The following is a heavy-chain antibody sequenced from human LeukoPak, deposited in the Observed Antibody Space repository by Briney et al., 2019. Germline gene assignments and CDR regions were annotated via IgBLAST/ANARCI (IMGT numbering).Heavy chain of an antibody. CDR1: GYTFTSYD. J-gene: IGHJ4*02. V-gene: IGHV1-8*01. D-gene: IGHD1-26*01. Sequence: ASVKVSCKASGYTFTSYDINWVRQATGQGLEWMGWMNPNSGNTGYAQKFQGRVTMTRNTSISTAYMELSSLRSEDTAVYYCARDLHSGSYYGYWGQGTLVTVSS. CDR3: ARDLHSGSYYGY. CDR2: MNPNSGNT.